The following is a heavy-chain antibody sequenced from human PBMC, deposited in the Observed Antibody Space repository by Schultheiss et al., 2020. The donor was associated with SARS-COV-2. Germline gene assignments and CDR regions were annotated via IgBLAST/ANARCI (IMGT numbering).Heavy chain of an antibody. V-gene: IGHV4-38-2*02. CDR2: IYHSGCT. Sequence: SQTLSLTCTVSGYSISSGYYWGWIRQPPGKGLEWIGSIYHSGCTYYNPSLKSRVTISVDTSKNQFSLKLSSVTAADTAVYYCARSYSSSWYDAFDIWGQGTMVTVSS. CDR3: ARSYSSSWYDAFDI. D-gene: IGHD6-13*01. J-gene: IGHJ3*02. CDR1: GYSISSGYY.